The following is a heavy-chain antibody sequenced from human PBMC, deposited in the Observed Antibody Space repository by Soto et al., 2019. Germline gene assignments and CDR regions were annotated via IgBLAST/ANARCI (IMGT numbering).Heavy chain of an antibody. V-gene: IGHV1-2*04. D-gene: IGHD3-3*01. Sequence: ASVKVSCKASGYTFTGYYMHWVRQAPGQGLEWMGWINPNSGGTNYAQKFQGWVTMTRDTSISTAYMELSRLRSDDTAVYYCARAGGRPTGDNYEFWSGYYKPHYYGMDVWGQGTTVTVSS. CDR1: GYTFTGYY. CDR3: ARAGGRPTGDNYEFWSGYYKPHYYGMDV. J-gene: IGHJ6*02. CDR2: INPNSGGT.